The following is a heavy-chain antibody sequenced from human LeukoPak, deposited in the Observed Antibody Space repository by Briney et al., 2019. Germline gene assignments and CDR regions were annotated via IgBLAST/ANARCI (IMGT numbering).Heavy chain of an antibody. V-gene: IGHV3-23*01. Sequence: GGSLRLSCAASGLTFSSYAMSWVRQAPGKGLEWVSGISAGGSGTYYADSVKGRFTISRDNSENTLYLQMNSLRAEDTAVYYCAKDRDGGVTTRAKGFDYWGQGTLVTVSS. CDR3: AKDRDGGVTTRAKGFDY. D-gene: IGHD4-11*01. CDR2: ISAGGSGT. CDR1: GLTFSSYA. J-gene: IGHJ4*02.